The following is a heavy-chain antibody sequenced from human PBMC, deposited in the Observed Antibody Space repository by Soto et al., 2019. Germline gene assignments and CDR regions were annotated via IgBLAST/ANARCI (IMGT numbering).Heavy chain of an antibody. V-gene: IGHV4-59*06. D-gene: IGHD3-16*01. Sequence: SETLSLTCTVSGGSISSYYWSWIRQPPGKGLEWIGYIYYSGSTYYNPSLKSRVTISVDTSKNQFSLKLSSVTAADTAVYYCARHNGPLYVGYYYDMDVWGQGTTVTVSS. CDR2: IYYSGST. J-gene: IGHJ6*02. CDR3: ARHNGPLYVGYYYDMDV. CDR1: GGSISSYY.